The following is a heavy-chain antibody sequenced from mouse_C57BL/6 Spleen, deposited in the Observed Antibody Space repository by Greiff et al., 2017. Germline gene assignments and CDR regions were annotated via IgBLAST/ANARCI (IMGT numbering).Heavy chain of an antibody. Sequence: QVQLKQSGAELMKPGASVKLSCKATGYTFTGYWIEWVKQRPGHGLEWIGEILPGSGSTNYNEKFKGKATFTADTSSNTAYMQLSSLTTADSAIXYCASYDYDTGVAMDYWGQGTSVTVSS. J-gene: IGHJ4*01. D-gene: IGHD2-4*01. CDR2: ILPGSGST. CDR3: ASYDYDTGVAMDY. CDR1: GYTFTGYW. V-gene: IGHV1-9*01.